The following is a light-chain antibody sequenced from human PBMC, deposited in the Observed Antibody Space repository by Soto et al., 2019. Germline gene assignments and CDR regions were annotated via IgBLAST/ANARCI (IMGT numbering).Light chain of an antibody. Sequence: DIQMTQSPSSLSASVGDRVSVTCRASQSISTFLNWYQQRPGEAPKLLIYAASCLQSGVPSRFSGSGSGADFTLTIGSLQPEYFATYYCEQSYTTPRTFGQVTKVEIK. CDR1: QSISTF. J-gene: IGKJ1*01. V-gene: IGKV1-39*01. CDR3: EQSYTTPRT. CDR2: AAS.